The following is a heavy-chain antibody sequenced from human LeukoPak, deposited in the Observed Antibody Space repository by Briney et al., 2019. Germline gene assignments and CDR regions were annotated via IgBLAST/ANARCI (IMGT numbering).Heavy chain of an antibody. CDR1: GFTFSSYA. D-gene: IGHD3-10*01. V-gene: IGHV3-30-3*01. J-gene: IGHJ4*02. CDR2: ISYDGSNK. Sequence: GGSLRLSCAASGFTFSSYAMHWVRQAPGKGLERVAVISYDGSNKYYADSVKGRFTISRDNSKNTLYLQMNSLRAEDTAVYYCARDGYYGSGSYLYYFDYWGQGTLVTVSS. CDR3: ARDGYYGSGSYLYYFDY.